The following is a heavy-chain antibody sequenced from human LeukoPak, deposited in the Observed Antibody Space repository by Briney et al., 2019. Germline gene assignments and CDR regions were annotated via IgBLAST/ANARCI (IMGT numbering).Heavy chain of an antibody. D-gene: IGHD3-10*01. V-gene: IGHV1-3*01. CDR1: GYTFTNYA. J-gene: IGHJ4*02. CDR3: ARGLLWFGELSPPGY. CDR2: INAGNGNT. Sequence: ASVKVSCKASGYTFTNYAMHWVRQAPGQGLEWMGWINAGNGNTRYSQKFQDRVTITRDTSANTAYMELSSLRSEDTAVYFCARGLLWFGELSPPGYWGQGTLVTVSS.